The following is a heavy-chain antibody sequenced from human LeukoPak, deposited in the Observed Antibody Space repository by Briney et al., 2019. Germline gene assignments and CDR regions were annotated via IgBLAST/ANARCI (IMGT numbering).Heavy chain of an antibody. V-gene: IGHV3-30-3*01. Sequence: PGGSLRLSCAASGFTFSAYPMHWVRQAPGKGLEWVAIISYDGSIDFYADSVRGRFTISRDISKNTLYLQMNSLRAEDTAVYYCAREFIVGAARQYYFDYWGQGTLVTVSS. CDR2: ISYDGSID. J-gene: IGHJ4*02. CDR1: GFTFSAYP. CDR3: AREFIVGAARQYYFDY. D-gene: IGHD1-26*01.